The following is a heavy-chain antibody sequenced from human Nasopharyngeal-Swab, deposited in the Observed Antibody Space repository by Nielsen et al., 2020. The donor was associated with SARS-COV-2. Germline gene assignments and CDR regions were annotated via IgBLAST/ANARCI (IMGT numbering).Heavy chain of an antibody. D-gene: IGHD3-10*01. V-gene: IGHV5-10-1*01. Sequence: ARQLPGKGLVWMGWLDPSDSYTNYSPAFQGNVTIAADKTISTAYLQCSCLKDSETAMYYYAGHLRRRGFYYYYYMDVWGKGTTVTVSS. CDR2: LDPSDSYT. CDR3: AGHLRRRGFYYYYYMDV. J-gene: IGHJ6*03.